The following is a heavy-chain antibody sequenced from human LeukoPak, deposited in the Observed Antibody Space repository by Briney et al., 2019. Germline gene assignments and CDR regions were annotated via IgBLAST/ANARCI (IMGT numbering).Heavy chain of an antibody. CDR2: ITGSGDST. J-gene: IGHJ4*02. CDR3: ARNVGKAFDY. CDR1: GFNFRGYA. V-gene: IGHV3-23*01. Sequence: GGSLRLPCAASGFNFRGYAMSWVRQAPRKGLEWVSGITGSGDSTHYADSVKGRFTISRDNSKNTLFLQMNSLRAEDTAVYYCARNVGKAFDYWGQGTLVTVSS.